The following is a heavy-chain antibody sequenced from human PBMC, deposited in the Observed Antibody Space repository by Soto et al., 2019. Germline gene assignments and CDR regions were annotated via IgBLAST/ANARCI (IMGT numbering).Heavy chain of an antibody. V-gene: IGHV4-30-4*01. CDR3: VRVGHINWFDP. D-gene: IGHD2-21*01. Sequence: QVQLQESGPGLVKPSQTLSLTCTVSDGSISSGDYYWSWIRQPPGKGLEWIGYIYYSGSTYYNPSLKSRVTISVDTSKNQFSLKLSSVTAADKAVYYCVRVGHINWFDPWGQGTLVTVSS. CDR1: DGSISSGDYY. J-gene: IGHJ5*02. CDR2: IYYSGST.